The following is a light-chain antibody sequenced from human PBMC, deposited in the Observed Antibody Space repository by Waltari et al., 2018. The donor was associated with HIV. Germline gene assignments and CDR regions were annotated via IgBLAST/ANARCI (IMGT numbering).Light chain of an antibody. CDR3: CSYSGTSTLV. J-gene: IGLJ2*01. V-gene: IGLV2-23*02. CDR2: EVT. Sequence: QSALTQSASVSGSPGHSITIFCTGTSSDVGSYNLVSWYQQHPGKAPKLMIYEVTKRPSGVSNRFSGSKSGNTASLTISGLQAEDEADYYCCSYSGTSTLVFGGGTKLTVL. CDR1: SSDVGSYNL.